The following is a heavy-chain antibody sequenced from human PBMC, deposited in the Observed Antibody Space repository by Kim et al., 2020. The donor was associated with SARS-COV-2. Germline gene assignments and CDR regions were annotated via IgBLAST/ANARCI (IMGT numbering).Heavy chain of an antibody. J-gene: IGHJ4*02. D-gene: IGHD2-15*01. CDR3: ARAAPHCSGGSCYLPFDY. Sequence: KGRFTISRDNAKNALYLQMNSLRAEDTAVYYCARAAPHCSGGSCYLPFDYWGQGTLVTVSS. V-gene: IGHV3-11*06.